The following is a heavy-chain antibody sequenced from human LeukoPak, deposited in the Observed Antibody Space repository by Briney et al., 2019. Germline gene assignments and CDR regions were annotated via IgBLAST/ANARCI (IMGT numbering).Heavy chain of an antibody. J-gene: IGHJ4*02. V-gene: IGHV4-39*01. Sequence: PSETLSLTCTVSGGSISSSSYYWGWIRQPPGKGLEWIGSIYYSGSTYYNPSLKSRVTISVDTSKNQFSLKLSSVTAADTAVYYCARRVSGYYDSRGYFDYWGQGTLVTVSS. CDR3: ARRVSGYYDSRGYFDY. CDR2: IYYSGST. CDR1: GGSISSSSYY. D-gene: IGHD3-22*01.